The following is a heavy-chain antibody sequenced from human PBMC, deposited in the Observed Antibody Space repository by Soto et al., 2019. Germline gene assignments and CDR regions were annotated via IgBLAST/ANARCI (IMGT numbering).Heavy chain of an antibody. J-gene: IGHJ4*02. CDR1: GGSISSYY. V-gene: IGHV4-59*08. D-gene: IGHD2-15*01. CDR2: IYYSGST. Sequence: SETLSLTCTVSGGSISSYYWSWIRQPPGKGLEWIGYIYYSGSTNYNPSLKSRVTISVDTSKNQFSLKLSSVTAADTAVYYCARHTGGGGGGCSGGSCYDYWGQGTLVTVSS. CDR3: ARHTGGGGGGCSGGSCYDY.